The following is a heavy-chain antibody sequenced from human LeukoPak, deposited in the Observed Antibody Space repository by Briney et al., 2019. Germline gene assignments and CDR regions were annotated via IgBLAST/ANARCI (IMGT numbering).Heavy chain of an antibody. D-gene: IGHD6-19*01. CDR3: ARSAYDSGWYMFAIDS. Sequence: GASLRLSCAASGFTFSTYAMSWVRQAPAKGLEWVSGISGSGYRTNYADPVKGRFTISRDSSKNTLYLQMNSLRAEDTAVYFCARSAYDSGWYMFAIDSWGQGTLVTVSS. CDR1: GFTFSTYA. V-gene: IGHV3-23*01. CDR2: ISGSGYRT. J-gene: IGHJ4*02.